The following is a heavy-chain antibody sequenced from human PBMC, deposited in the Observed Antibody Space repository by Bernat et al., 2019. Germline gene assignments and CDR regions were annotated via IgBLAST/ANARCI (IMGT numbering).Heavy chain of an antibody. CDR2: IRYDGSNK. CDR1: GFTFNTYG. J-gene: IGHJ3*02. D-gene: IGHD1-7*01. CDR3: AKPIPGGRELGAFDT. Sequence: QVQLMESGGGVVQPGGSLRLSCAASGFTFNTYGMQWVRQAPGKGLEWVAYIRYDGSNKYYADYVKGRFTISRDNSKNTLFLQMNSLTTDDTAVYYCAKPIPGGRELGAFDTWGQGTMVTVSS. V-gene: IGHV3-30*02.